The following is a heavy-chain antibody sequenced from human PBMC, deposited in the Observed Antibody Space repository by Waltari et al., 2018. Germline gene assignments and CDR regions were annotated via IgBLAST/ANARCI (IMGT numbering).Heavy chain of an antibody. D-gene: IGHD5-12*01. Sequence: QVTLKESGPALVKPTQTLTLTCTFSGFSLSTSGMRVSWIRQPPGKALEWLARIDWDEDKFYSTSLKTRLTISKDTSKNQVVLTMTNMDPVDTATYYCARDIVATSDYYYYGMDVWGQGTTVTVSS. V-gene: IGHV2-70*04. CDR2: IDWDEDK. J-gene: IGHJ6*02. CDR1: GFSLSTSGMR. CDR3: ARDIVATSDYYYYGMDV.